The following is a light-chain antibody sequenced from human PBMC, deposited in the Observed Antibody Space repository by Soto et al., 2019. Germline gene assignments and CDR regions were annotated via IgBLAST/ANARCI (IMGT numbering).Light chain of an antibody. CDR2: INN. V-gene: IGLV1-44*01. J-gene: IGLJ1*01. CDR3: AAWDDSLNGDV. Sequence: QSVLTQPPSVSGAPGQRVTISCTGSSSNIGAGYDVHWYQHLPGTAPKLLIYINNQRPSGVPDRFSASKSGSSASLAISGLQSGDEADYYCAAWDDSLNGDVFGTGTKSPS. CDR1: SSNIGAGYD.